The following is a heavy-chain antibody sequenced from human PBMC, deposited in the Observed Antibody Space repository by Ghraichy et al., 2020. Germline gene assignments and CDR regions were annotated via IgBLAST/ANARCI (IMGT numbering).Heavy chain of an antibody. CDR2: IKQDGSEK. J-gene: IGHJ6*02. Sequence: GESLNISCAASGFSFSGYWMSWVRQAPGKGLEWVASIKQDGSEKIYVDSVKGRFTISRDKARNSLYLQMNSLRAEDTALYYCAKNIVATGKNLYYCYDMDVWGQGTTVTVSS. CDR1: GFSFSGYW. D-gene: IGHD5-12*01. V-gene: IGHV3-7*01. CDR3: AKNIVATGKNLYYCYDMDV.